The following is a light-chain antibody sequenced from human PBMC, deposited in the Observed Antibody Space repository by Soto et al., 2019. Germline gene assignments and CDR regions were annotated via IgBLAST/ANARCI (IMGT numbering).Light chain of an antibody. Sequence: QSVLTQPPSASETPGQRVAISCSGSSSNIGSNTVNWYQQLPGTAPKLLIYSNNQRPSGVPDRFSGSKSGTSASLAISGLQSEDEADYYCAAWDDSLHNWVFGGGTKLTVL. CDR1: SSNIGSNT. V-gene: IGLV1-44*01. CDR3: AAWDDSLHNWV. J-gene: IGLJ3*02. CDR2: SNN.